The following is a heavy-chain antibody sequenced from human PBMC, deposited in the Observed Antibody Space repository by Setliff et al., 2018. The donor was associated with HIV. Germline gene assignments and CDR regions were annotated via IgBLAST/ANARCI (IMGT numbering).Heavy chain of an antibody. CDR2: IIPLFGAP. CDR3: AKLTYFGSGSRVPKPGYFYMDV. V-gene: IGHV1-69*05. CDR1: GGSFCTFD. D-gene: IGHD3-10*01. J-gene: IGHJ6*03. Sequence: SVKVSCKASGGSFCTFDISWVRQAPGQGLEWVGEIIPLFGAPNYAQKFQGRVTLTTDESTSAAFMGLRSLRSEDTAVYYCAKLTYFGSGSRVPKPGYFYMDVWGQGTTVTVSS.